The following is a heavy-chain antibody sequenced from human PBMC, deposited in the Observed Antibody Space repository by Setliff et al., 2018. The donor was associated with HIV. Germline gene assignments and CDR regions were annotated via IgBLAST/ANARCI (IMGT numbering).Heavy chain of an antibody. V-gene: IGHV3-11*04. Sequence: GGSLRLSCAASGFTFRDYYMSWIRQPPGKGLEWVSYISSSGGIIYYADSVKGRFTISRDNAKNSLYLQMNSLIVDDTAVYYCARVSRDIGVVIAAGYFDFWGPGTWVTVSS. CDR1: GFTFRDYY. D-gene: IGHD2-15*01. J-gene: IGHJ4*02. CDR3: ARVSRDIGVVIAAGYFDF. CDR2: ISSSGGII.